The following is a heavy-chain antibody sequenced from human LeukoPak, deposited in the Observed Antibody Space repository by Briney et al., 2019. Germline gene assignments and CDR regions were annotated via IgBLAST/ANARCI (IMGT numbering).Heavy chain of an antibody. Sequence: GGSLRLSCAASGFTVTDNFMTWVRQAPGKGLEWVSIIYSDGTTYYVDSVKGRFTISRDSSKNTLYLQTSSLRAEDTAVYYCARNSFLLRSISYYYYMDVWGKGTTVTVS. CDR2: IYSDGTT. CDR3: ARNSFLLRSISYYYYMDV. J-gene: IGHJ6*03. V-gene: IGHV3-66*02. CDR1: GFTVTDNF. D-gene: IGHD2-2*01.